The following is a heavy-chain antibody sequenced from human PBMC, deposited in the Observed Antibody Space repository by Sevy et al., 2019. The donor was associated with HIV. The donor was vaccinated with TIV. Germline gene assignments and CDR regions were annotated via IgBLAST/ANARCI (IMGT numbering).Heavy chain of an antibody. D-gene: IGHD6-19*01. CDR3: ARAVPDSDAFDI. CDR1: GFTFSSYS. Sequence: GGSLRLSCAASGFTFSSYSMHWVRQAPGKGLEWVSSISGLSNYIYYADSMKGRFSISRDNAKNSLYLQMISLRAEDTAVFYCARAVPDSDAFDIWGQGTLVTVSS. J-gene: IGHJ3*02. V-gene: IGHV3-21*01. CDR2: ISGLSNYI.